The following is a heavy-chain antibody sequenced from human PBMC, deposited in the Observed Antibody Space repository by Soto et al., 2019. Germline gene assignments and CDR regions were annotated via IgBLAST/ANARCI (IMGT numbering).Heavy chain of an antibody. CDR2: IRSKAYGGTT. CDR3: TRDQCSGGSCSGNFDY. J-gene: IGHJ4*02. CDR1: GFTFGDYA. D-gene: IGHD2-15*01. V-gene: IGHV3-49*03. Sequence: GESLKISCTASGFTFGDYAMSWFRQAPGKGLEWVGFIRSKAYGGTTEYAASVKGRFTISRDDSKSIAYLQMNSLKTEDTAVYYCTRDQCSGGSCSGNFDYWGQGTLVTVSS.